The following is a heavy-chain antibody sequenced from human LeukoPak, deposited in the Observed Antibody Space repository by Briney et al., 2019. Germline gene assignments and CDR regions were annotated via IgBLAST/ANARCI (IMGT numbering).Heavy chain of an antibody. CDR1: GFSFNYFW. Sequence: GGSLRLSCAASGFSFNYFWMSWVRQAPGKGLEWVANIKQDGTEKYYADSVKGRFTISRDNAKKSLYLQMNSLKTEDTAVYYCTTTYDRDLKALYYYYYMDVWGKGTTVTVSS. J-gene: IGHJ6*03. V-gene: IGHV3-7*03. D-gene: IGHD1-14*01. CDR3: TTTYDRDLKALYYYYYMDV. CDR2: IKQDGTEK.